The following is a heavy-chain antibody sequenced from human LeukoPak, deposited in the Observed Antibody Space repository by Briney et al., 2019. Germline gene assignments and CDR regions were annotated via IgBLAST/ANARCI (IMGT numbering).Heavy chain of an antibody. D-gene: IGHD3-16*01. V-gene: IGHV3-21*01. CDR1: GFTFSSYS. J-gene: IGHJ4*02. CDR2: INSDSSIM. Sequence: GGSLRLSCAASGFTFSSYSMNWVRQAPGKGLEWVSSINSDSSIMYYAESVKGRFTISRDNARNSLYLQMNSQRAEDTAVYYCIRDLFDDYSLDYWGQGALVTVSS. CDR3: IRDLFDDYSLDY.